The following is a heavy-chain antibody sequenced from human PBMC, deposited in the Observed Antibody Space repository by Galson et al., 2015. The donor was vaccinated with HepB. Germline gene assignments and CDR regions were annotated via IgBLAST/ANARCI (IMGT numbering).Heavy chain of an antibody. V-gene: IGHV1-3*01. J-gene: IGHJ5*02. CDR1: GYTFSTYS. Sequence: SVKVSCKASGYTFSTYSIHWVRQAPGQRLGWMGWINAANGNTKYSQKFQGRVTITRDTSARTAYMELSSLRSEDTAVYYCASGGGIYGDWFDPWGQGTLVTVSS. CDR3: ASGGGIYGDWFDP. CDR2: INAANGNT. D-gene: IGHD5-12*01.